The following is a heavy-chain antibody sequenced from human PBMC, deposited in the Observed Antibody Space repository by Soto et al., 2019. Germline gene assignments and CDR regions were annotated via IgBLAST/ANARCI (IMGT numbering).Heavy chain of an antibody. CDR1: GYTFTSYG. J-gene: IGHJ6*02. CDR2: ISAYTGNT. Sequence: QVQLVQSGAEVKKPGASVKVSCKASGYTFTSYGISWVRQAPGQGLEWMGWISAYTGNTNYAQKLQGRVTMTTDTATSTGYMELRSLRSDDTAVYYWARDRGKDYDFWSGYPYCMDVWGQGTTVTVSS. CDR3: ARDRGKDYDFWSGYPYCMDV. V-gene: IGHV1-18*01. D-gene: IGHD3-3*01.